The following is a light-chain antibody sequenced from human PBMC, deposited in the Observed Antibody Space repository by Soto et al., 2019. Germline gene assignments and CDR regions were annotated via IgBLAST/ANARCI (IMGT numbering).Light chain of an antibody. CDR3: MQALRAPPT. J-gene: IGKJ1*01. CDR1: QSLLGTNGHNY. CDR2: LGS. Sequence: DIVMTQSPLSLPVTPGEPASISCRSSQSLLGTNGHNYLDRYLQKPGQSPQLLIYLGSNRASGVPDRFSGSGSGTDFTLKISRVEAEDVGVYHCMQALRAPPTFGQGTKVEIK. V-gene: IGKV2-28*01.